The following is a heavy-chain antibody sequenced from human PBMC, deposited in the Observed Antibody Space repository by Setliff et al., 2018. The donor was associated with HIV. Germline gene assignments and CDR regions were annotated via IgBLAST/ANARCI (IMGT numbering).Heavy chain of an antibody. J-gene: IGHJ6*02. Sequence: SVKVSCKASGGTFSSYSITWVRQAPGQGLEWMGGIIPIFNTANYAQKFQGRVTITANESTSTAYMELSSLGSEDTAVYYCARGSGGYCSGGSCYFGFGLALWGQGTTVTVSS. CDR1: GGTFSSYS. V-gene: IGHV1-69*13. CDR3: ARGSGGYCSGGSCYFGFGLAL. CDR2: IIPIFNTA. D-gene: IGHD2-15*01.